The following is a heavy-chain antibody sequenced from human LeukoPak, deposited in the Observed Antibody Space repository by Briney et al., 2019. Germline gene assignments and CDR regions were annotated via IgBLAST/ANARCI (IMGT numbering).Heavy chain of an antibody. CDR2: ISWNSGSI. V-gene: IGHV3-9*03. CDR1: GFTVDDYA. D-gene: IGHD3-10*01. J-gene: IGHJ3*02. CDR3: AKALGRFGDLLSDAFDI. Sequence: PGGSLRLSCAASGFTVDDYAMHWVRQAPGKGLEWGSGISWNSGSIGYADSVKGRFTISRDNAKNSLYLQTNSLRAEDMALYYCAKALGRFGDLLSDAFDIWGQGTMVTVSS.